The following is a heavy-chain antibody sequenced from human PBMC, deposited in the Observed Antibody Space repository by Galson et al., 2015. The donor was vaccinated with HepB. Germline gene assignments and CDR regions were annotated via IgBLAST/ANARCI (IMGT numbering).Heavy chain of an antibody. CDR3: ASMIVATHRGGYGMDV. CDR2: ISSSSSYI. V-gene: IGHV3-21*01. CDR1: GFTFSSYS. D-gene: IGHD5-12*01. Sequence: SLRLSCAASGFTFSSYSMNWVRQAPGKGLEWVSSISSSSSYIYYADSVKGRFTISRDNAKNSLYLQMNSLRAEDTAVYYCASMIVATHRGGYGMDVWGQGTTVTVSS. J-gene: IGHJ6*02.